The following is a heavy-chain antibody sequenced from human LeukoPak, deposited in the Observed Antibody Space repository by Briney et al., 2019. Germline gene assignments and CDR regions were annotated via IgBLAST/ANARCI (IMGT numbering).Heavy chain of an antibody. D-gene: IGHD6-19*01. J-gene: IGHJ6*02. V-gene: IGHV4-34*01. CDR3: ARGRVAGIRWLEGYYYGMDV. CDR2: INHSGST. CDR1: GGSFSGYY. Sequence: PSETLSLTCAVYGGSFSGYYWSWIRQPPGKGLEWIGEINHSGSTNYNPSLKSRVTISVDTSTNQFSLKLSSVTAADTAVYYCARGRVAGIRWLEGYYYGMDVWGQGTTVTVSS.